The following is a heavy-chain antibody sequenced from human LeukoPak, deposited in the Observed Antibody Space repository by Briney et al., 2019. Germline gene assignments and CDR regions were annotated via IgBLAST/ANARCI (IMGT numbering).Heavy chain of an antibody. CDR3: AKGGSSGYYLDYFDY. D-gene: IGHD3-22*01. CDR2: ISSSGSTI. Sequence: GGSLRLSCAASGFTFSDYYMSWIRQAPGKGLEWVSYISSSGSTIYYADSVKGRFTISRDNAKNSLYLQMNSLRAEDTAVYYCAKGGSSGYYLDYFDYWGQGTLVTVSS. V-gene: IGHV3-11*04. J-gene: IGHJ4*02. CDR1: GFTFSDYY.